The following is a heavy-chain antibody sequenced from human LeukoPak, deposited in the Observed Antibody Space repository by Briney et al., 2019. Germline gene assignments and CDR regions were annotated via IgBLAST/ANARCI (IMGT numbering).Heavy chain of an antibody. CDR3: ARIERSSYSLGFDY. D-gene: IGHD6-6*01. CDR2: IYYSGTS. Sequence: SSETLSLTCTVSTGSISSGDYYWSWIRQHPGKGLEWIGHIYYSGTSFYNPSLTSRVTISVDTSKNQFSLKLTSVNDADTAVYYCARIERSSYSLGFDYWGQGTLVTVSS. CDR1: TGSISSGDYY. J-gene: IGHJ4*02. V-gene: IGHV4-31*03.